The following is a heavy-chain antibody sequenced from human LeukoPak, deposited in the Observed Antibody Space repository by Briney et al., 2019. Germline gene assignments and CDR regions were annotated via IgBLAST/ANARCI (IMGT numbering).Heavy chain of an antibody. CDR1: GGSFSGYY. CDR3: ARGRTRFDP. V-gene: IGHV4-34*01. CDR2: INHSGST. Sequence: SETLSLTCAVYGGSFSGYYWSWIRQPPGKGLEWIGEINHSGSTNYNLSLKSRVTISVDTSKNQFSLKLSSVTAADTAVYYCARGRTRFDPWGQGTLVTVSS. D-gene: IGHD2-2*01. J-gene: IGHJ5*02.